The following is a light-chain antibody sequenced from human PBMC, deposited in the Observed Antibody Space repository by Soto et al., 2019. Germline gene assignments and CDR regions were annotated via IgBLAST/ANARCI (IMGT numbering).Light chain of an antibody. J-gene: IGLJ7*01. CDR1: SSDVGSYNY. V-gene: IGLV2-14*01. CDR3: SSYTSSGTWV. Sequence: QSALTQPASVSGSPGQSITISCTGTSSDVGSYNYVSWYQQHPGQAPKLIIYEVTNRPSGVSNRFSGSKSGNTASLTISGLQAEDEADNFCSSYTSSGTWVFGGGTQLTVL. CDR2: EVT.